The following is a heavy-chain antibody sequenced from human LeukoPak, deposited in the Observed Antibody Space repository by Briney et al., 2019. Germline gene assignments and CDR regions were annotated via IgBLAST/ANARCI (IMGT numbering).Heavy chain of an antibody. Sequence: GGSLRLSCAASGFTLSNAWMSWVRQAPGKGMEWVGRTKSKTDGGTTDYAAPVKGRFTISRDDSRNTLYLQMNSLKTEDTAVYYCTTDLLPYSSSWYLTEYFQHWGQGTLVTVSS. CDR1: GFTLSNAW. CDR3: TTDLLPYSSSWYLTEYFQH. D-gene: IGHD6-13*01. J-gene: IGHJ1*01. CDR2: TKSKTDGGTT. V-gene: IGHV3-15*01.